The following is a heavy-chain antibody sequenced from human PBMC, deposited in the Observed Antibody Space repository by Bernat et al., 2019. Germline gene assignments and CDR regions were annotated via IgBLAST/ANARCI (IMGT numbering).Heavy chain of an antibody. J-gene: IGHJ4*02. CDR3: ARVEGSSGWSFDC. D-gene: IGHD6-19*01. CDR2: IYYSGST. CDR1: GGSISSSSYY. V-gene: IGHV4-39*01. Sequence: QLQLQESGPGLVKPSETLSLTCTVSGGSISSSSYYWGWIRQPPGKGLAWIGSIYYSGSTYYNPSLKSRVTISVDTSKNQFSLKLSSVTAADTAVYYCARVEGSSGWSFDCWGQGTLVTVSS.